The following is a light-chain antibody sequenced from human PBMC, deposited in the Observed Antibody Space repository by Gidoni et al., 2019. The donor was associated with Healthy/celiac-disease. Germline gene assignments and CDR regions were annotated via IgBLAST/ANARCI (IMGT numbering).Light chain of an antibody. CDR2: GAS. J-gene: IGKJ3*01. Sequence: EIVLLQSPATLSVSPGERATLSCRASQSVSSNLAWYQQKPGQAPRLLIYGASTRATGIPARFSGSGSGTEFTLTIRNLQSEDFAVYYCQQYNNWPPFTFXPXTKVDIK. V-gene: IGKV3-15*01. CDR1: QSVSSN. CDR3: QQYNNWPPFT.